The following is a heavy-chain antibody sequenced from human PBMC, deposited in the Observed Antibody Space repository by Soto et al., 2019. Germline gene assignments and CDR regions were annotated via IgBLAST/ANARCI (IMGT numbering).Heavy chain of an antibody. CDR2: INSDGSST. D-gene: IGHD3-3*01. J-gene: IGHJ6*02. Sequence: PWETLRLSCAASGFTFSSYWMHWVRQAPGKGLVWVSRINSDGSSTSYADSVKGRFTISRDNAKNTLYLQMNSLRAEDTAVYYCARVRIEGQFVLRFLEWIRGGMDVWGQGTTVTVSS. CDR3: ARVRIEGQFVLRFLEWIRGGMDV. CDR1: GFTFSSYW. V-gene: IGHV3-74*01.